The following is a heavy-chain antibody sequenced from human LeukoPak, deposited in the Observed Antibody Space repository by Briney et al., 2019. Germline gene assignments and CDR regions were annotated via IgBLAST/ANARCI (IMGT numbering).Heavy chain of an antibody. V-gene: IGHV3-33*06. D-gene: IGHD6-6*01. CDR3: AKGTYSSSSSWFDP. J-gene: IGHJ5*02. CDR1: GFTFSSCG. CDR2: IWYDGSNK. Sequence: GGSLRLSCAASGFTFSSCGMHWVRQAPGKGLEWVAVIWYDGSNKYYADSVKGRFTISRDNSKNTLYLQMNSLRAEDTAVYYCAKGTYSSSSSWFDPWGQGTLVTVSS.